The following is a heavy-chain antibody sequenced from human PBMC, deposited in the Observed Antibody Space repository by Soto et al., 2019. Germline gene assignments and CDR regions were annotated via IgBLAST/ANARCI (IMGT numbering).Heavy chain of an antibody. CDR2: IHYSGST. CDR1: GGSISGEGYY. V-gene: IGHV4-31*03. Sequence: QVQLQESGPGLVEPSQTLSLTCTVSGGSISGEGYYWSWIRQYSGRGLEWIGYIHYSGSTYYNPSLKSRVIISVDPSKTQFFLNLSSVTAADTAVYYCAGAWTATAGWANWFDRWGQGTLVTVSS. J-gene: IGHJ5*02. CDR3: AGAWTATAGWANWFDR. D-gene: IGHD6-13*01.